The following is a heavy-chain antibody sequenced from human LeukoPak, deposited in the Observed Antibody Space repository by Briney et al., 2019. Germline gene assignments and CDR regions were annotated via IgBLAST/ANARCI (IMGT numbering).Heavy chain of an antibody. CDR2: INPNSGGT. CDR1: GYTFTGYY. CDR3: ARSYYDSSGYYYELSDY. D-gene: IGHD3-22*01. Sequence: ASVKVSCKASGYTFTGYYMHWVRQAPGQGLEWMEWINPNSGGTNYAQKFQGRVTMTRDTSISTAYMELSRLRSDDTAVYYCARSYYDSSGYYYELSDYWGQGTLVTVSS. V-gene: IGHV1-2*02. J-gene: IGHJ4*02.